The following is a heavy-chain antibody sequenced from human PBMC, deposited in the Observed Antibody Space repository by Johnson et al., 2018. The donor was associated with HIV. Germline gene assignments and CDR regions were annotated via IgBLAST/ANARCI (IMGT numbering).Heavy chain of an antibody. CDR3: ATHYYDSINAFDI. CDR1: GFTFDDSG. Sequence: VHLVESGGGVVRPGWSLRLSCAASGFTFDDSGLSWVRQAPGKGLEWVSGINWNGGSTGYADSVKGRFTISRDNAKKSLYLQMNSLRAEDTALYYCATHYYDSINAFDIWGRGTVVTVSS. J-gene: IGHJ3*02. CDR2: INWNGGST. D-gene: IGHD3-22*01. V-gene: IGHV3-20*04.